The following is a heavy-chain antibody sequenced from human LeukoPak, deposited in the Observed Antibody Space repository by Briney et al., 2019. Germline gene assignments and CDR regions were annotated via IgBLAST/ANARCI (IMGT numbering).Heavy chain of an antibody. CDR3: ASTPHSVVVPAAIPGGPDY. CDR1: GFTFSDYY. D-gene: IGHD2-2*02. Sequence: GGSLRLSCAASGFTFSDYYMSWIRQAPGKGLEWVSYISSSGSTIYYADSVKGRFTISRDNAKNSLYLQMNSLRAEDTAVYYCASTPHSVVVPAAIPGGPDYWGQGTLVTVSS. CDR2: ISSSGSTI. J-gene: IGHJ4*02. V-gene: IGHV3-11*04.